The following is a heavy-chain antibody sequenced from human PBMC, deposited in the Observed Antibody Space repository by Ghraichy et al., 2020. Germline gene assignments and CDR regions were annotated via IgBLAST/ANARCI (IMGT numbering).Heavy chain of an antibody. Sequence: SLRLSCAASGFTFDDYAIHWVRQAPGKGLEWVSGISWKSSDIGYADSVKGRFTISRDNAKNSLYLQMNSLRAEDTALYFCAKGRHFRHYYDSGGYDDPYDYWGQGTLVTVSS. CDR1: GFTFDDYA. V-gene: IGHV3-9*01. D-gene: IGHD3-22*01. CDR3: AKGRHFRHYYDSGGYDDPYDY. CDR2: ISWKSSDI. J-gene: IGHJ4*02.